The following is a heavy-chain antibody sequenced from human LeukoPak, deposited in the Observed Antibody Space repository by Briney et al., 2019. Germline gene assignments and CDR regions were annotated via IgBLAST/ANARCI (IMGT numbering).Heavy chain of an antibody. CDR1: GYSISSGYY. V-gene: IGHV4-38-2*01. Sequence: PSETLSLTCAVSGYSISSGYYWDWIRPPPGKGLEWIGSIYHSGSTYYNSSLKSRVTISVDTSKNQFSLKLTSVTAADTAVYYCARHFGSNCYSAFEYWGQGILVIVSS. CDR2: IYHSGST. D-gene: IGHD2-15*01. J-gene: IGHJ4*02. CDR3: ARHFGSNCYSAFEY.